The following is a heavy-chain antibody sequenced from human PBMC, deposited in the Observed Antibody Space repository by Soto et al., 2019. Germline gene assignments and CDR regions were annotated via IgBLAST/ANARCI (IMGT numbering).Heavy chain of an antibody. V-gene: IGHV3-49*04. CDR2: IRSKAYGGTT. CDR1: GFTFGDYA. J-gene: IGHJ6*02. CDR3: TRDLPTPYYDFWSGYYGYYGMDV. D-gene: IGHD3-3*01. Sequence: LGLSCTASGFTFGDYAMSWVRQAPGKGLEWVGFIRSKAYGGTTEYAASVKGRFTISRDDSKSIAYLQMNSLKTEDTAVYYCTRDLPTPYYDFWSGYYGYYGMDVWGQGTTVTVSS.